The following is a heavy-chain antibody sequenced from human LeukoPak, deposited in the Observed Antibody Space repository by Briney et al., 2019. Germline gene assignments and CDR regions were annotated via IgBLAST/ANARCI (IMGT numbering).Heavy chain of an antibody. CDR3: AIDRYYYHNGDYSRDI. D-gene: IGHD3-22*01. CDR2: IIPIFGTA. V-gene: IGHV1-69*06. CDR1: RGTLSSYS. J-gene: IGHJ3*02. Sequence: SVKVSCKASRGTLSSYSTSWVRQAPGQGLEWMGRIIPIFGTANYAQKFQGRVTITADKSTSTAYMELSGLRSEDTAVYYCAIDRYYYHNGDYSRDIWGQGTMVTVSS.